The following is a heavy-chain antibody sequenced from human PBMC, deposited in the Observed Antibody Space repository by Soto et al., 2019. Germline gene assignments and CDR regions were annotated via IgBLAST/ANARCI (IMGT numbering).Heavy chain of an antibody. CDR3: TTADLTVPLSVFAP. CDR2: ISDDGSTK. CDR1: GFIFSRYP. V-gene: IGHV3-30-3*01. Sequence: QVQLVESGGGVVQPGRSLRLSCAASGFIFSRYPMHWVRQAPGKGLQWVALISDDGSTKYYADSVKGRFTISRDNSKNTLYLPMNALSAADTAVYYCTTADLTVPLSVFAPWGQGTLVTVSS. D-gene: IGHD4-17*01. J-gene: IGHJ5*02.